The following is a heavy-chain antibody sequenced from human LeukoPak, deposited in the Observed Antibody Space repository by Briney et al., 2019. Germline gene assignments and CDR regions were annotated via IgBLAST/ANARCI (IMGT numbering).Heavy chain of an antibody. CDR2: MNPNSGNT. CDR1: GYTFTSYD. J-gene: IGHJ6*03. CDR3: ARGYSYGSSYYYYYYYMDV. D-gene: IGHD5-18*01. V-gene: IGHV1-8*03. Sequence: ASVKVSCKASGYTFTSYDINWVRQATGQGLEWMGWMNPNSGNTGYAQKFQGRVTITRNTSISTAYMELSSLRSEDTAVYYCARGYSYGSSYYYYYYYMDVWGKGTTVTVSS.